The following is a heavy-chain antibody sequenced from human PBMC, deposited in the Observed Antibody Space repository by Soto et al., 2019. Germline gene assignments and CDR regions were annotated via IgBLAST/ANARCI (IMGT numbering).Heavy chain of an antibody. D-gene: IGHD3-10*01. J-gene: IGHJ5*02. V-gene: IGHV3-23*01. CDR3: AKALHKYIITMVRGSSRFDP. Sequence: PGGSLRLSCAASGFTFSSYAMSWVRQAPGKGLEWVSAISGSGGSTYYADSVKGRFTISRDNSKNTLYLQMNSLRAEDTAVYYCAKALHKYIITMVRGSSRFDPWGQGTLVTVSS. CDR2: ISGSGGST. CDR1: GFTFSSYA.